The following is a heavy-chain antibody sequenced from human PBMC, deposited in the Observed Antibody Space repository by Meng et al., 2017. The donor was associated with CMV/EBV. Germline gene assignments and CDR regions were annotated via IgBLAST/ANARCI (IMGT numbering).Heavy chain of an antibody. CDR3: ARMPRDGYNYIDY. J-gene: IGHJ4*02. Sequence: VQWWQLGAECNKPGSSGKVSCKASGGTFSSYAISWVRKAPGQGLEWMGGIIPIFGTANYAQKFQGRVTITADESTSTAYMELSSLRSEDTAVYYCARMPRDGYNYIDYWGQGTLVTVSS. CDR1: GGTFSSYA. V-gene: IGHV1-69*12. D-gene: IGHD5-24*01. CDR2: IIPIFGTA.